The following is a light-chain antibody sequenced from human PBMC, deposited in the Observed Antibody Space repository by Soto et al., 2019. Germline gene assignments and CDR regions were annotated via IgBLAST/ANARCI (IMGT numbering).Light chain of an antibody. CDR3: QQANSFPLT. J-gene: IGKJ4*01. Sequence: DIQMTQSPSSVSASVGDRVTITCRASQGISSCLAWYQQKPEKAPKLVIYDASSLQSGVPSRFSGSGSGTDFTLTSSSLQPEEFATYYCQQANSFPLTLGGGTKVEI. CDR2: DAS. CDR1: QGISSC. V-gene: IGKV1-12*01.